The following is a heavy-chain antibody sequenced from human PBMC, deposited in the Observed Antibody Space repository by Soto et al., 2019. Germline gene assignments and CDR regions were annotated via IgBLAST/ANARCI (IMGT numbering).Heavy chain of an antibody. CDR1: GGSISSGDYY. CDR2: IYYSGST. V-gene: IGHV4-30-4*01. CDR3: ARVYYDSSGSPDLKFDP. D-gene: IGHD3-22*01. J-gene: IGHJ5*02. Sequence: SETLSLTCTVSGGSISSGDYYWSWIRQPPGKGLEWIGYIYYSGSTYYNPSLKSRVTISVDTSKNQFSLKLSSVTAADTAVYYCARVYYDSSGSPDLKFDPWGQGTLVTVSS.